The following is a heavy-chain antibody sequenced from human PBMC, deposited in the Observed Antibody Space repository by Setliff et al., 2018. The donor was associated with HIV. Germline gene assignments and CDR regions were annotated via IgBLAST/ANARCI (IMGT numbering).Heavy chain of an antibody. Sequence: SETLSLTCTVSGGAISSSYYYWGWIRQPPGKGLQWIGSISYTGKSYYNPALKRRVTVSVDTSKNQFSLNLTSVTAADTAVYYCARGRFVGFDYWGQGTLVTVS. V-gene: IGHV4-39*01. CDR2: ISYTGKS. CDR3: ARGRFVGFDY. D-gene: IGHD3-16*02. J-gene: IGHJ4*02. CDR1: GGAISSSYYY.